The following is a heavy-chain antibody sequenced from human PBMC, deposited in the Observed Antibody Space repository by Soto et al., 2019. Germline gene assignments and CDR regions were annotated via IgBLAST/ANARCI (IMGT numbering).Heavy chain of an antibody. CDR1: GFTLSNAW. V-gene: IGHV3-15*01. J-gene: IGHJ4*02. CDR2: IKSKIEGGTI. D-gene: IGHD2-15*01. CDR3: TRESLGYCRGGNCYGFGDFEY. Sequence: EVQLEESGGGLVKPGGSLRLSCRASGFTLSNAWMSWVRQAPGKGLEWVGRIKSKIEGGTIDYAAPVKGRFSISRDDPKNMLNLQMNSLKTEDTAVYYCTRESLGYCRGGNCYGFGDFEYWGQGTLVTVSS.